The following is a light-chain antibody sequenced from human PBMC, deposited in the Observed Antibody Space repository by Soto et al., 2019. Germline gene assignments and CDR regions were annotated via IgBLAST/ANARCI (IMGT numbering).Light chain of an antibody. CDR2: EGT. CDR1: STDVGSYNI. CDR3: SSYTFSNTLV. Sequence: QSALTQPASVSGSPGQSITISCTAASTDVGSYNIVSWYQQHPGKAPKLIIYEGTNRPSGVSSRFSGSKSGNTASLTISGLQTEDEADYYCSSYTFSNTLVFGGGTKLTVL. V-gene: IGLV2-14*02. J-gene: IGLJ2*01.